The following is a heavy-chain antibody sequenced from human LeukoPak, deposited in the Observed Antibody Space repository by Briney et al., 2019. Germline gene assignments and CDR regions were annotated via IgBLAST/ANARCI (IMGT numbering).Heavy chain of an antibody. CDR1: GFSISSDNY. D-gene: IGHD3-10*01. J-gene: IGHJ6*03. V-gene: IGHV4-38-2*01. CDR2: IYHTGST. Sequence: SETLSLTCAVSGFSISSDNYWGWIRQPPGKGLEWIGSIYHTGSTYYNPSLKSRVTISVDTSKNQFSLKLNSVTAADTAVYYCARLSYYYYYMDVSGRGTTVTVSS. CDR3: ARLSYYYYYMDV.